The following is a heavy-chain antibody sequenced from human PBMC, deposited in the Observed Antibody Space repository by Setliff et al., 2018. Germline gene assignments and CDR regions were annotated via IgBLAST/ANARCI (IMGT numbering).Heavy chain of an antibody. CDR3: ARVVAHIHFYDRSDYYFDGLDI. Sequence: GASVKVSCKASGYNLDDFGINWLRQAPGQGLEWMGWIRPYIGHTIYAQKFQGRVTMTTDAPTSTAYMELTSLRHDDTAVYYCARVVAHIHFYDRSDYYFDGLDIWGQGAKVTVSS. CDR2: IRPYIGHT. V-gene: IGHV1-18*01. D-gene: IGHD3-22*01. CDR1: GYNLDDFG. J-gene: IGHJ3*02.